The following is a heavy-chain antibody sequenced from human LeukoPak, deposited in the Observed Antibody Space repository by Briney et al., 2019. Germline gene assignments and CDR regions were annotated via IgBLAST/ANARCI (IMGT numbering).Heavy chain of an antibody. J-gene: IGHJ6*04. V-gene: IGHV3-49*04. Sequence: GRSLRLCCTASGFTFGDYAMSWVRQAPGKGLEWVGFIRSKAYGGTTEYAASVKGRFTISGDDSKSIAYLQMNSLKTEDTAVYYCTRDLKNLGNYYYYGMDVWGKGTTVTVSS. CDR1: GFTFGDYA. CDR3: TRDLKNLGNYYYYGMDV. D-gene: IGHD1-7*01. CDR2: IRSKAYGGTT.